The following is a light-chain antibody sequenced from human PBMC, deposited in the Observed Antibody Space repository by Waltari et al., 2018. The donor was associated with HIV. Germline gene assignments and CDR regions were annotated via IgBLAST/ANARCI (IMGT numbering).Light chain of an antibody. CDR2: YAS. Sequence: EIVLTQSPDFQSVTPKDKVTITCRASQNIGTSLHWYQQKPDQSPTLLVKYASQSISGVPPRFSGSGSGTDFTLTINSLEPEDTATYFCHQSASLPYTFGQGTKLEIK. CDR1: QNIGTS. CDR3: HQSASLPYT. V-gene: IGKV6-21*02. J-gene: IGKJ2*01.